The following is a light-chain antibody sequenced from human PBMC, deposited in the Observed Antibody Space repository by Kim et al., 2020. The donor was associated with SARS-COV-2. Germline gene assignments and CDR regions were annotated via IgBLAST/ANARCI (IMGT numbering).Light chain of an antibody. CDR1: SSNIGSNY. Sequence: QPVLTQPPSAAGAPGQTVTISCSGSSSNIGSNYVYWYQQLPGTAPKLLIYMNNQRPSGVPDRFSGSKSGTSASLAISGLRSEDEADYYCAAWDDSLAAVVFGGGTQLTVL. CDR3: AAWDDSLAAVV. J-gene: IGLJ2*01. CDR2: MNN. V-gene: IGLV1-47*01.